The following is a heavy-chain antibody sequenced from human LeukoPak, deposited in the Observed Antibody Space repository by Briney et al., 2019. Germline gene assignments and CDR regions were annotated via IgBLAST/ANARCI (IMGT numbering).Heavy chain of an antibody. J-gene: IGHJ4*02. Sequence: PSETLSLTCAVSGYSISSGYYWGWIRQPPGKGLEWIVSIYHSGTTYYNPSLKSRVTISVDTSKNQVSLTLSSVTAADTAVYYCAREPQVNMVGATIRNFDYWGQGTLVTVSS. CDR2: IYHSGTT. D-gene: IGHD1-26*01. CDR3: AREPQVNMVGATIRNFDY. V-gene: IGHV4-38-2*02. CDR1: GYSISSGYY.